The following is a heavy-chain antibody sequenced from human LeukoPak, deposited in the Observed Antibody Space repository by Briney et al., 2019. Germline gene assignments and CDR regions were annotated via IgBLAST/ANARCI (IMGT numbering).Heavy chain of an antibody. CDR2: ISYDGSNK. V-gene: IGHV3-30*04. CDR3: AREAGWLRAFDI. J-gene: IGHJ3*02. D-gene: IGHD5-24*01. Sequence: GRSLRLSCAASGFTFSSYAMHWVRQAPGKGLEWVAVISYDGSNKYYADSVKGRFTISRDNSKNTLYLQMNSLRAEDTAVYYCAREAGWLRAFDIWGQGTMVTVSS. CDR1: GFTFSSYA.